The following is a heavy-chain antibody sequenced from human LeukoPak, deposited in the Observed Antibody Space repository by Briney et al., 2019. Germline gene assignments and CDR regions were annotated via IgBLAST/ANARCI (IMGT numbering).Heavy chain of an antibody. V-gene: IGHV4-59*01. CDR3: ARSYDTNFDY. Sequence: SETLSLTCTVSGGSISSYYWSWIRQPPGKGLEWIGYIYYGGSTDYNRSLKSRVTISLDTSKNQFSLKLSSVAAADTAVYYCARSYDTNFDYWGQGTLVTVSS. CDR2: IYYGGST. J-gene: IGHJ4*02. D-gene: IGHD3-3*01. CDR1: GGSISSYY.